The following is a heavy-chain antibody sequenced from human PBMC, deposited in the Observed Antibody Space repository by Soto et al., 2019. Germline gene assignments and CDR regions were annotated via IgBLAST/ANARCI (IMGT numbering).Heavy chain of an antibody. CDR1: GGSISSYY. V-gene: IGHV4-59*01. J-gene: IGHJ6*02. Sequence: QVQLQESGPGLVKPSETLSLTCTVSGGSISSYYWSWIRQPPGKGLEWIGYIDYSGSTNYNPSLKSRVTISVDTSKNQCSLKLSSVTAADTAVYYCARNVREITIFGLVIRPVYGMDVWGQGTTVTVSS. D-gene: IGHD3-3*01. CDR3: ARNVREITIFGLVIRPVYGMDV. CDR2: IDYSGST.